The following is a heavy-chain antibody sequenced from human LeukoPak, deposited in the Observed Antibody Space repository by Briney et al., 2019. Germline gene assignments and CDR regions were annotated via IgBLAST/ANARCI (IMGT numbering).Heavy chain of an antibody. CDR2: IKPNTGGT. V-gene: IGHV1-2*02. J-gene: IGHJ2*01. CDR3: AKDRGANWYFDL. D-gene: IGHD3-10*01. CDR1: GYTFTGYY. Sequence: ASVKVSCKASGYTFTGYYIHWVRQAPGQGLEWMGWIKPNTGGTDYAQKLQGRITMTRDTSINTAYLELSSLRSDDTAVYYCAKDRGANWYFDLWGRGTLVSVSS.